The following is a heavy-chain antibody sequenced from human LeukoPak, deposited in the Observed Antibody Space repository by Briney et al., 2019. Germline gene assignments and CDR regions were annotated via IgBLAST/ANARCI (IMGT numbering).Heavy chain of an antibody. CDR3: ARREVRGVFDY. D-gene: IGHD3-10*01. CDR1: GGSFSGYY. V-gene: IGHV4-34*01. J-gene: IGHJ4*02. CDR2: INHSGST. Sequence: SETLSLTCAVYGGSFSGYYWSWIRQPPGKGLEWIGEINHSGSTNYNPSLKSRVTISVDTSKNQFSLKLSSVTAADTAVYYCARREVRGVFDYWGQGTLVTVSS.